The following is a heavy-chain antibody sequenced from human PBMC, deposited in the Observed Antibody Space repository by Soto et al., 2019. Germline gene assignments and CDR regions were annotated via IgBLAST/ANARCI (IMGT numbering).Heavy chain of an antibody. CDR2: IYWDDDK. CDR1: GFSLSTSGVG. CDR3: AHRGYLRAWDY. Sequence: QITLKESGPTLVKPTQTLTLTCTFSGFSLSTSGVGVGWIRQPPGKALEWLALIYWDDDKRYSPSLKSRLTITKVTSKNQVVLTMTNMDPVDTATYYCAHRGYLRAWDYWGQGTLVTVSS. J-gene: IGHJ4*02. V-gene: IGHV2-5*02. D-gene: IGHD1-1*01.